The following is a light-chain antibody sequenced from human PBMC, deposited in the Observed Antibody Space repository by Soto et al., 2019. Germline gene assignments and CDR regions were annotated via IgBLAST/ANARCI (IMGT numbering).Light chain of an antibody. CDR1: QTISSW. V-gene: IGKV1-5*03. CDR2: KAS. J-gene: IGKJ1*01. CDR3: QHYNSYSEA. Sequence: EIQMIPSPSPPSLSFGDRATISCRASQTISSWLAWYQQKPGKAPKLLIYKASTLKSGVPSRFSGSGSGTEFTLTISSLQPDDFATYYCQHYNSYSEAFGQGTKVDIK.